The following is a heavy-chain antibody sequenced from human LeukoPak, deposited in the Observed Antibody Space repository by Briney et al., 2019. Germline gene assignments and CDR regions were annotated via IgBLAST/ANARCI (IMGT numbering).Heavy chain of an antibody. D-gene: IGHD5-24*01. CDR3: ASDDGQD. CDR1: GFIVSNNY. Sequence: GGSLRLSCAASGFIVSNNYMNWVRQAPGKGLEWVANIKQDGSEIYYVDSVKGRFTISRDNAKNSLYLQMNSLRAEDTAVYYCASDDGQDWGQGTLVTVSS. CDR2: IKQDGSEI. V-gene: IGHV3-7*01. J-gene: IGHJ4*02.